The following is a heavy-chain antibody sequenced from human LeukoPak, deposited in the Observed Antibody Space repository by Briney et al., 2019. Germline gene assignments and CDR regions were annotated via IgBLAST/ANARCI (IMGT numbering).Heavy chain of an antibody. CDR1: GDSISTYY. Sequence: SETLSLTCTVSGDSISTYYWTWIRQPPGEGLEWIGYVYYSGTTNYNPSLKSRVTISVDTSKNHFSLKLTSVTAADTAVYYCAGSGSVYYLVTFGYWGQGTLVTVSS. CDR2: VYYSGTT. CDR3: AGSGSVYYLVTFGY. V-gene: IGHV4-59*12. J-gene: IGHJ4*02. D-gene: IGHD3-10*01.